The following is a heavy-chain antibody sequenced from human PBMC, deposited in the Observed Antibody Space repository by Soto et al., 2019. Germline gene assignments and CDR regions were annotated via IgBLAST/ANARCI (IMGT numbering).Heavy chain of an antibody. CDR3: ARSEEDSDYYYGMDV. Sequence: PSQTLSLTCVGSGDTVSSNSVAWNWVRQSPSRGLEWLGRTYYRSRWYSDYAVSVRSRIDINADTSKNQVSLQLNSVTPEDTAAYYCARSEEDSDYYYGMDVWGQGTTVTVSS. D-gene: IGHD2-15*01. J-gene: IGHJ6*02. CDR1: GDTVSSNSVA. V-gene: IGHV6-1*01. CDR2: TYYRSRWYS.